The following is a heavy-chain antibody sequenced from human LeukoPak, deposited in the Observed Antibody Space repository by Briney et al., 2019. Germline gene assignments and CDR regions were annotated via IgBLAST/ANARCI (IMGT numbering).Heavy chain of an antibody. Sequence: GESLKISCKGSGYTFSTYTIGWVRQMPGKGLEWMGIIYPGDSDTRCSPSFRGQVTISADKSASTAYLQWSSLKASDTAIYYCATRGKTTLAHFDFWGQGTLVSVSS. V-gene: IGHV5-51*01. CDR2: IYPGDSDT. CDR1: GYTFSTYT. CDR3: ATRGKTTLAHFDF. D-gene: IGHD1/OR15-1a*01. J-gene: IGHJ4*02.